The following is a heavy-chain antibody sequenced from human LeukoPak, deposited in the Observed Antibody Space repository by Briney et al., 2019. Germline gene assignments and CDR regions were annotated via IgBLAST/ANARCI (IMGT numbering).Heavy chain of an antibody. CDR2: ISGGGGST. Sequence: GGSLRLSCAASGFTFRTYAMTWVRQAPGKGLEWVSAISGGGGSTYYADSVKGRFTISRDNSKNTLSLQMNTLRAEDTAVYYCAKDRYCGGGTCYWSYFDYWGQGTLVTVSS. D-gene: IGHD2-15*01. J-gene: IGHJ4*02. CDR1: GFTFRTYA. V-gene: IGHV3-23*01. CDR3: AKDRYCGGGTCYWSYFDY.